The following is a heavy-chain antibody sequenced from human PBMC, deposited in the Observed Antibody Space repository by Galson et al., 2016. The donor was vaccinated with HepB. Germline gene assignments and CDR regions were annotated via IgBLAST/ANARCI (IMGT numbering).Heavy chain of an antibody. CDR3: ARDCSTTYCRGGGWFDP. D-gene: IGHD2-15*01. V-gene: IGHV3-7*01. J-gene: IGHJ5*02. CDR2: IKQDGSEQ. Sequence: SLRLSCAASGFTFTNYWMSWVRQAPGKGLEWVANIKQDGSEQDYVDYVKGRFTISRDNARNSLYLQMNSLRAEDTAVYYCARDCSTTYCRGGGWFDPWGQGTLVTVSS. CDR1: GFTFTNYW.